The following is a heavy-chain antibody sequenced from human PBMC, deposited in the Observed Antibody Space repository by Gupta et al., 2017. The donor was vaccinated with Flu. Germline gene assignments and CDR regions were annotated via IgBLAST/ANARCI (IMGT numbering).Heavy chain of an antibody. D-gene: IGHD3-22*01. V-gene: IGHV1-2*06. CDR2: INPDLGDT. J-gene: IGHJ4*02. Sequence: QVQLVQSGAEVKKPGASVNVSCKASGYTLTGYYLHWVRQAPGPGLAWVGRINPDLGDTHYAQKFQGRVTMTRNTSINIASMELGSLRSNDTAVYYCARDFSYSRRRSYFDSWGQGTLVTVSS. CDR1: GYTLTGYY. CDR3: ARDFSYSRRRSYFDS.